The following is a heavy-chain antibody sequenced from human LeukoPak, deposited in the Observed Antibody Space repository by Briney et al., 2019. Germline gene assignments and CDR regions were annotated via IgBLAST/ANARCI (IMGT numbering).Heavy chain of an antibody. D-gene: IGHD4-11*01. Sequence: SETLSLTCAVYGGSFSGYYWSWIRQPPGKGLEWIGEINHSGSTNYNPSLKSRVTISVDTSKNQFSLKLSSVTAADTAVYYCARDPVKGDNGWFDPWGQGTLVTVSS. CDR1: GGSFSGYY. CDR2: INHSGST. J-gene: IGHJ5*02. CDR3: ARDPVKGDNGWFDP. V-gene: IGHV4-34*01.